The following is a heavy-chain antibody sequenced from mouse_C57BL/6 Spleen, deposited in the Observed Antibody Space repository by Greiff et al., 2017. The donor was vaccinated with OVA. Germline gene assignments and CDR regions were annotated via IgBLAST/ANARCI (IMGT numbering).Heavy chain of an antibody. J-gene: IGHJ2*01. D-gene: IGHD2-4*01. Sequence: EVMLVESGGGLVQPGGSLSLSCAASGFTFTDYYMSWVRQPPGKALEWLGFIRNKANGYTTEYSASVKGRFTISRDNSQSILYLQMNALRAEDSATYYCARFPYDSFDYWGQGTTLTVSS. CDR1: GFTFTDYY. V-gene: IGHV7-3*01. CDR3: ARFPYDSFDY. CDR2: IRNKANGYTT.